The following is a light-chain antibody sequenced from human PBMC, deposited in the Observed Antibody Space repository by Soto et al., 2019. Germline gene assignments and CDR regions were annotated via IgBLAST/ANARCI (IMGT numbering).Light chain of an antibody. CDR1: SSNIGNNY. CDR2: EVS. J-gene: IGLJ1*01. V-gene: IGLV2-14*01. CDR3: SSYTSISTLYV. Sequence: QSVLTQPPSVSAAPGQKVTISCSGGSSNIGNNYVSWYQQHPGKAPELMIYEVSHRPSGVSNRFSGSKSDNTASLTISGLQAEDEADYYCSSYTSISTLYVFGTGTKGTVL.